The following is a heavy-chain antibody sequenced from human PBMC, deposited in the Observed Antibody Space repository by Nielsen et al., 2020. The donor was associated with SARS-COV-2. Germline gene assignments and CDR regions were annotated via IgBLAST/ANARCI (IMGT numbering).Heavy chain of an antibody. V-gene: IGHV3-30*18. CDR3: AKSIPYDILTGYYPDYYFDY. Sequence: WIRQPPGKGMEGVAVISYDGSNKYYADSVKGRFTISRDNSKNTLYLQMNSLRAEDTAVYYCAKSIPYDILTGYYPDYYFDYWGQGTLVTVSS. CDR2: ISYDGSNK. D-gene: IGHD3-9*01. J-gene: IGHJ4*02.